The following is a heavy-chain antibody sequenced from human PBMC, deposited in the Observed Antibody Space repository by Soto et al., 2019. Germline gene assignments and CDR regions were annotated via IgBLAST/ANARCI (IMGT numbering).Heavy chain of an antibody. D-gene: IGHD5-12*01. CDR3: ARRVGDVGGYDSFYYFDY. CDR2: IYYSGST. Sequence: QVQLQESGPGLVKPSQTLSLTCTVSGGSISSGGYYWSWIRQHPGKGLEWIGYIYYSGSTYYNPSLKSRVTISVDTSKNQFSLKLSSVTAADTAVYYCARRVGDVGGYDSFYYFDYWGQGTLVTVSS. V-gene: IGHV4-31*03. CDR1: GGSISSGGYY. J-gene: IGHJ4*02.